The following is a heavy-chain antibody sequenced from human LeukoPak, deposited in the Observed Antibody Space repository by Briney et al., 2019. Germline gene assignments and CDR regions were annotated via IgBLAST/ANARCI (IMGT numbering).Heavy chain of an antibody. CDR1: GGSISTYY. CDR3: ARDTGTVVDY. Sequence: SETLSLTCTVSGGSISTYYWSWIRQPPAKGLEWIGYIYYSGSTNYNPSLKSRVTTSVDTSKNQFSLKLSSVTAADTAVYYCARDTGTVVDYWGQGTLVTVYS. J-gene: IGHJ4*02. D-gene: IGHD4-23*01. CDR2: IYYSGST. V-gene: IGHV4-59*01.